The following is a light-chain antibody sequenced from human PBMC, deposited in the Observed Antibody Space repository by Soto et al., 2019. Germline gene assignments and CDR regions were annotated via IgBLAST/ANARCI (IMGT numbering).Light chain of an antibody. CDR1: SSNIGAGYD. V-gene: IGLV1-40*01. CDR3: QSYDSSLSGYV. J-gene: IGLJ1*01. Sequence: QSVLTQPPSVSGAPGQRVTISCTGSSSNIGAGYDVHWYQQLPGTAPKLLIYDNFNRPSGVPVRFSGSKSGTSASLAITGLQAEDEADYYCQSYDSSLSGYVFGTGTKLTVL. CDR2: DNF.